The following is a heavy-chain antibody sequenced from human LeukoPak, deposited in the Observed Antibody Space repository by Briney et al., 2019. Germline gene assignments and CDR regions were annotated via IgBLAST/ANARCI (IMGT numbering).Heavy chain of an antibody. CDR1: GFTFSSYG. D-gene: IGHD6-13*01. V-gene: IGHV3-30*18. CDR2: ISYDGSNK. CDR3: AKKGPGGEYAAGTSFDY. J-gene: IGHJ4*02. Sequence: GGSLRLSCAASGFTFSSYGMHWVRQAPGKGLEWVAVISYDGSNKYYADSVKGRFTISRDNSKNTLYLQMNSLRAEDTAVYYCAKKGPGGEYAAGTSFDYWGQGTLVTVSS.